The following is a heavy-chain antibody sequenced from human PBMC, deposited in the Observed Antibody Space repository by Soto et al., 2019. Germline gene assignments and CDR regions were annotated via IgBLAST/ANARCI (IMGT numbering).Heavy chain of an antibody. Sequence: GGSLRLSCAASGFTFSSYGMHWVRQAPGKGLEWVAVISYDGSNKYYADSVKGRFTISRDNSKNTLYLQMNSLRAEDTAVYYCAKDNLDYYDSSGYYPTYYYYYGMDVWGQGTTVTVSS. J-gene: IGHJ6*02. CDR3: AKDNLDYYDSSGYYPTYYYYYGMDV. CDR2: ISYDGSNK. D-gene: IGHD3-22*01. CDR1: GFTFSSYG. V-gene: IGHV3-30*18.